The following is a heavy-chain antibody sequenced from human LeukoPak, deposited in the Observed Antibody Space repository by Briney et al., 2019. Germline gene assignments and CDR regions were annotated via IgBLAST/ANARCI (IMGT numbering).Heavy chain of an antibody. J-gene: IGHJ3*02. V-gene: IGHV4-59*08. D-gene: IGHD3-22*01. CDR2: IYYSGST. CDR3: ARGDYYDSSGYYFPDAFDI. CDR1: GGSISSYY. Sequence: SETLSFTCTVSGGSISSYYWSWIRQPPGKRLEWIGYIYYSGSTNYNPSLKSRVTISVDTSKNQFSLKLSSVTAADTAVYYCARGDYYDSSGYYFPDAFDIWGQGTMATVSS.